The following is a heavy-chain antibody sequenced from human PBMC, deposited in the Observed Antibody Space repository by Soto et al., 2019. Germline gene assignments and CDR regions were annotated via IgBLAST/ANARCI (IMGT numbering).Heavy chain of an antibody. V-gene: IGHV3-74*01. CDR2: INSDGSST. CDR3: GRDSPITVFGVVIPSFGY. J-gene: IGHJ4*02. Sequence: GGSLRLSCTASGFTFSSYWMHWVRHAPGKGLVWVSRINSDGSSTSYADSVKGRFTISRDNAKNTLYLQMNSLRAEDTAVYFFGRDSPITVFGVVIPSFGYRGQGTLVTVSS. CDR1: GFTFSSYW. D-gene: IGHD3-3*01.